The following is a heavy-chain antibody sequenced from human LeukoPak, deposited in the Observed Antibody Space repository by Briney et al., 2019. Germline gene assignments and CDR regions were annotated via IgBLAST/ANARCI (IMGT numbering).Heavy chain of an antibody. CDR2: IKQDGSEK. CDR3: ARANPALRGIPMDV. V-gene: IGHV3-7*01. J-gene: IGHJ6*03. CDR1: GFTFSSYW. D-gene: IGHD6-13*01. Sequence: GGSLRLSCAASGFTFSSYWMSWVRQAPGKGLEWVANIKQDGSEKYYVDSVKGRFTISRDNAKNSLYLQMNSLRAEDAAVYYCARANPALRGIPMDVWGKGTTVTVSS.